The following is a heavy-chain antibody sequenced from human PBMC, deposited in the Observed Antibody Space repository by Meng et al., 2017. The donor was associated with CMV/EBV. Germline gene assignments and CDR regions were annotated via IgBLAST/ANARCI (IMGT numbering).Heavy chain of an antibody. V-gene: IGHV4-61*01. D-gene: IGHD3-3*01. CDR3: ARDNTIFGVDARGMDV. J-gene: IGHJ6*02. CDR1: GGSVSSGSYY. Sequence: SETLSLTCTVSGGSVSSGSYYWSWIRQPPGKGLEWIGYIYYSGSTNYNPSLKSRVTISVDTSKNQISLKLSSVTAADTAVYYCARDNTIFGVDARGMDVWGQGTTVTVSS. CDR2: IYYSGST.